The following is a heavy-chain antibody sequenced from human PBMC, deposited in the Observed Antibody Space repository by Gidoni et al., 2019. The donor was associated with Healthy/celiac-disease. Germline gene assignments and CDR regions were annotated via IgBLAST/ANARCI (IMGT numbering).Heavy chain of an antibody. CDR1: GFTFSSYG. CDR2: IWYDGSNK. V-gene: IGHV3-33*01. CDR3: ARDYRTAPRYYFDY. Sequence: QVQLVESGGGVVQPGRSLRLSCAASGFTFSSYGMHWVRQAPGKGLEWVAVIWYDGSNKYYADSVKGRFTISRDNSKNTLYLQMNSLRAEDTAVYYCARDYRTAPRYYFDYWGQGTLVTVSS. J-gene: IGHJ4*02.